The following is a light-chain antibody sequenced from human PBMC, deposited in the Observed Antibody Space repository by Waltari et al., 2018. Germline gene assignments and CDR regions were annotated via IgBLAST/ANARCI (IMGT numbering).Light chain of an antibody. CDR2: DVT. CDR1: GSDIVGYNY. CDR3: SSYTNSRTTI. Sequence: QSALTQPAPVSGSPGQSIAISCTGTGSDIVGYNYVPWYQQSPGRDPKLIIYDVTRWPSGVSNRFIGSKSGVTAFLAISGLQAADEADYYCSSYTNSRTTIFGGGTRVTVL. V-gene: IGLV2-14*03. J-gene: IGLJ2*01.